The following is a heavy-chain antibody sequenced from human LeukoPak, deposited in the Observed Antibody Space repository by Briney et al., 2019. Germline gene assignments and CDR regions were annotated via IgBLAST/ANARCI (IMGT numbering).Heavy chain of an antibody. Sequence: PGGSLRLSCAASGFTFSSYGMHWVRQAPGKGLKWVAVISYDGSNKYYADSVKGRFTISRDNSKNTLYLQMNSLRAEDTAVYYCARDGGYYYDSWGQGTLVTVSS. CDR3: ARDGGYYYDS. V-gene: IGHV3-30*03. J-gene: IGHJ4*02. CDR1: GFTFSSYG. D-gene: IGHD3-22*01. CDR2: ISYDGSNK.